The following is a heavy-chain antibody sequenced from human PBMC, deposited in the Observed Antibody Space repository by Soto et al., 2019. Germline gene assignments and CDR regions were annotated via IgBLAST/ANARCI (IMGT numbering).Heavy chain of an antibody. Sequence: SETLSLTCTVSGGSISGGGYYWSWIRQHPGKGLEWIGYIYYSGSTYYNPSLKSRVTISVDTSKNQFSLKLSSVTAAETAVYYCARGYGCSSTSCHTLYYYYGMDVWGQGTTVTVSS. CDR1: GGSISGGGYY. D-gene: IGHD2-2*02. J-gene: IGHJ6*02. CDR2: IYYSGST. CDR3: ARGYGCSSTSCHTLYYYYGMDV. V-gene: IGHV4-31*03.